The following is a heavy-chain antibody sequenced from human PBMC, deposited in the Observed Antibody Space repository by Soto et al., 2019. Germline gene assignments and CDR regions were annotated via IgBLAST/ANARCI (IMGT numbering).Heavy chain of an antibody. CDR1: GGSTTSDY. D-gene: IGHD2-2*01. CDR2: IFHSLGA. V-gene: IGHV4-59*08. Sequence: SETLSLTCTVSGGSTTSDYWSWIRQPPGKGLEWLGYIFHSLGAKYNPSLGSRGTISLDTSKNQLSLKVASVTAADTAIYYCGRVMIGTSRHTDSDYWGQGTQVTVSS. J-gene: IGHJ4*02. CDR3: GRVMIGTSRHTDSDY.